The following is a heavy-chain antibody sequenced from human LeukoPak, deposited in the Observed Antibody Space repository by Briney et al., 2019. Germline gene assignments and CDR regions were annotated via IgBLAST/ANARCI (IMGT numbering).Heavy chain of an antibody. CDR1: GGSISSGDYY. D-gene: IGHD2-2*01. CDR2: IYYSGST. V-gene: IGHV4-30-4*08. Sequence: SQTLSLTCTVSGGSISSGDYYWSWIRQPPGKGLEWIGYIYYSGSTNYNPSLKSRVTISVDTSKNQFSLKLSSVTAADTAVYYCARVGPRDCSSTSCYGSDDAFDIWGQGTMVTVSS. J-gene: IGHJ3*02. CDR3: ARVGPRDCSSTSCYGSDDAFDI.